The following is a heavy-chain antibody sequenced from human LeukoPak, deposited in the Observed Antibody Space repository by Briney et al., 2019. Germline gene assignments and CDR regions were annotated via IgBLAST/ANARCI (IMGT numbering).Heavy chain of an antibody. Sequence: GASVKVSCKASGYTFTSYGISWVRQAPGQGLEWMGWISAYNGNTNYAQKLQGRVTMTTDTSTSTAYMELRSLRSDDTAVYYCAREAGYYDSSGRGGYWGRGTLVTVSS. CDR2: ISAYNGNT. V-gene: IGHV1-18*01. J-gene: IGHJ4*02. D-gene: IGHD3-22*01. CDR3: AREAGYYDSSGRGGY. CDR1: GYTFTSYG.